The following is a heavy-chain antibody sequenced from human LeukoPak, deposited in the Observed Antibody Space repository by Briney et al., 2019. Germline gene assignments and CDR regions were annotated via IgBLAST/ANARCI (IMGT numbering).Heavy chain of an antibody. D-gene: IGHD2-2*01. CDR3: AKVARYCSSTSCQDFDS. V-gene: IGHV3-23*01. Sequence: HPGGSLRLSCVASGFTFTSYAMNWVRQAPGRGLEWVSGISGIDASTHYADSVKGRFPISRENSKNTLYLQMNSLRAEETAVYYCAKVARYCSSTSCQDFDSWGQGTLVTVSS. J-gene: IGHJ4*02. CDR2: ISGIDAST. CDR1: GFTFTSYA.